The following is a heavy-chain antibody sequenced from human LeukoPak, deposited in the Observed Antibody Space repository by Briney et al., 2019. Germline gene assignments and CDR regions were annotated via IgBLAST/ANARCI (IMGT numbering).Heavy chain of an antibody. J-gene: IGHJ6*03. CDR3: AKVLSWDYYYYMDV. Sequence: GGSLRLSCAASGFTFSSYAMSWVRKAPGKGLEWVSAISGSGGSTYYADSVKGRFTISRDNSKNTLYLQMNSLRAEDTAVYYCAKVLSWDYYYYMDVWGKGTTVTVSS. D-gene: IGHD1-26*01. V-gene: IGHV3-23*01. CDR2: ISGSGGST. CDR1: GFTFSSYA.